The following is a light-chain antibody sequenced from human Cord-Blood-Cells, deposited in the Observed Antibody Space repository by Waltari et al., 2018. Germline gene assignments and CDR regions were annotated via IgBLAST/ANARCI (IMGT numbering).Light chain of an antibody. Sequence: QSALTQPRSVSGSPGPSVSISCTGTSRHVGGYTYVSCYQQHPGTPPKPMIYEVSKRPSGVPDRFSGSKSGNTASLTISGLQAEDEADYYCCSYAGSYYVFGTGTKVTVL. CDR2: EVS. CDR1: SRHVGGYTY. CDR3: CSYAGSYYV. J-gene: IGLJ1*01. V-gene: IGLV2-11*01.